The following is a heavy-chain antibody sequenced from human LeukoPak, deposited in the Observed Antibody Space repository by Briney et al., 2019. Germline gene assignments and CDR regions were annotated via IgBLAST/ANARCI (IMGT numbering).Heavy chain of an antibody. CDR3: AKNRGDYDPEYFQH. CDR1: GFTFSNHA. CDR2: VRASGSST. D-gene: IGHD4-17*01. V-gene: IGHV3-23*01. J-gene: IGHJ1*01. Sequence: GGSLRLPCAASGFTFSNHAMSWVRQAPGKGLEWVSNVRASGSSTDYADPVKGRFTISRDNSKNTLYLQMNSLRAEDTAVYYCAKNRGDYDPEYFQHWGQGTLVIVSS.